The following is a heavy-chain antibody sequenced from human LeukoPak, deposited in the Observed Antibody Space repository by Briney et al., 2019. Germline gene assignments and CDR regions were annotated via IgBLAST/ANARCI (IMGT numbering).Heavy chain of an antibody. D-gene: IGHD4-17*01. J-gene: IGHJ4*02. CDR1: GFTFSNYW. V-gene: IGHV3-7*01. CDR3: ARDYGDY. CDR2: INQNGSAK. Sequence: GGSLRLSCAASGFTFSNYWMSWVRQAPGKGLEWVANINQNGSAKYCVDSVKGRFTISRDNAKNSLYLQMNSLRPEDTAVYYCARDYGDYWGQGTLVTVSS.